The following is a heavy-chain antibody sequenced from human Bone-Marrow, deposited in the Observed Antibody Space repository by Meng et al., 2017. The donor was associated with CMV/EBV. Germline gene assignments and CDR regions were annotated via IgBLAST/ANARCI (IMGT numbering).Heavy chain of an antibody. CDR2: LHYSGST. V-gene: IGHV4-59*01. CDR1: GGSISGYF. D-gene: IGHD3-10*01. Sequence: SETLSLTCTVSGGSISGYFWSWIRQPPGKGLEWIGYLHYSGSTKYSPSLKSRVTILVDTSKNQFSLKLTSVTAADTAIYYCARAGGFGSYSGMDVWGQGPTVTVSS. CDR3: ARAGGFGSYSGMDV. J-gene: IGHJ6*02.